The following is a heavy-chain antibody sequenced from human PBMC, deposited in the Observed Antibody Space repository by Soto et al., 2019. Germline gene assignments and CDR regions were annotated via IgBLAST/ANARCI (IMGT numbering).Heavy chain of an antibody. CDR3: ARSLITMVPEAY. J-gene: IGHJ4*02. Sequence: SETLSLTCTVSGDSISSGDYYWSWVLQSPGKGLEWIGCIYYSGTTYYNPSLETRLTMSVDTSKNQFSLRLSSVTAADTAVYYCARSLITMVPEAYWGQGTLVTVSS. CDR1: GDSISSGDYY. D-gene: IGHD3-10*01. CDR2: IYYSGTT. V-gene: IGHV4-30-4*01.